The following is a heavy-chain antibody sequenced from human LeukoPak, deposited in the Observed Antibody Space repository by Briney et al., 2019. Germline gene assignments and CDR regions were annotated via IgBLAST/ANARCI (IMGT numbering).Heavy chain of an antibody. D-gene: IGHD2-8*01. CDR2: IYTSGST. CDR1: GGSISSYY. V-gene: IGHV4-4*07. J-gene: IGHJ1*01. Sequence: SETLSLTCTVSGGSISSYYWSWIRQPAGKGLEWIGRIYTSGSTNYNPSLKSRVTMSVDTSKNQFSLKLSSVTAADTAVYYCARGPQQPGYCSNGICYHAEYFQHWSQGTLVTVSS. CDR3: ARGPQQPGYCSNGICYHAEYFQH.